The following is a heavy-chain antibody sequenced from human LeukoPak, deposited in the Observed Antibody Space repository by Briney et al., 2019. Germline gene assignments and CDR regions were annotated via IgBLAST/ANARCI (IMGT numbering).Heavy chain of an antibody. CDR3: ARDPKVGATKSGYYFDY. D-gene: IGHD1-26*01. V-gene: IGHV3-30*03. J-gene: IGHJ4*02. CDR2: ISYDGSNK. CDR1: GFTFSSYG. Sequence: GGSLRLSCAASGFTFSSYGMHWVRQAPGKGLEWVAVISYDGSNKYYADFAKGRFTISRDNAKNSLYLQMNSLRAEDTAVYYCARDPKVGATKSGYYFDYWGQGTLVTVSS.